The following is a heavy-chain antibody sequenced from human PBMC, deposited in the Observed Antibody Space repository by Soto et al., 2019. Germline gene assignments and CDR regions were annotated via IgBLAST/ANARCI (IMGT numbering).Heavy chain of an antibody. J-gene: IGHJ4*02. D-gene: IGHD3-10*01. Sequence: EVQLLESGGGVVQPGGSLRLACVASGFTFRADAMRWVRQAPGKGLEWVSTITGAGSTYYADSVKGRFTISGDNSKSTMYMEMSSLSAEDKAVYYSVKGCETDHLFFVSWVEGRLVTV. CDR2: ITGAGST. V-gene: IGHV3-23*01. CDR3: VKGCETDHLFFVS. CDR1: GFTFRADA.